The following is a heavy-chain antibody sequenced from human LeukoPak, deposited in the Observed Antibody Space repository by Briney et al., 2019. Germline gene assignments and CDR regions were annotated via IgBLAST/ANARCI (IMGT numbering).Heavy chain of an antibody. CDR2: ISWDGGST. Sequence: PGGSLRLSCAAPGLTFDDYAMHWVREAPGKGLEWVSLISWDGGSTYYADSVKGRFTTSRDNSKNSLYLQMNSLRAEDTALYYCAKDISITGTTGGFDYWGQGTLVTVSS. D-gene: IGHD1-7*01. CDR1: GLTFDDYA. CDR3: AKDISITGTTGGFDY. J-gene: IGHJ4*02. V-gene: IGHV3-43D*04.